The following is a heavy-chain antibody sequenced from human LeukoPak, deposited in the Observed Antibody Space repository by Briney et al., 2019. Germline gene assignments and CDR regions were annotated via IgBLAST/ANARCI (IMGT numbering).Heavy chain of an antibody. Sequence: GGSLRLSCTTSGFTFGDYVLSWFRQAPGKGLEWVGFIRSKAYGGTPEYAASVKGRFTISRDDSKSIAYLQMISLKTEDTAVYYCTRDQRWLQFRAFDYWGQGTLVTVSS. CDR3: TRDQRWLQFRAFDY. CDR2: IRSKAYGGTP. J-gene: IGHJ4*02. D-gene: IGHD5-24*01. V-gene: IGHV3-49*03. CDR1: GFTFGDYV.